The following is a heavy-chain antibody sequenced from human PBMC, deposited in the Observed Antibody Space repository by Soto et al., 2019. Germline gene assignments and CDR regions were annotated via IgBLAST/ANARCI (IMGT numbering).Heavy chain of an antibody. V-gene: IGHV4-34*01. J-gene: IGHJ5*02. CDR2: INHSGST. CDR3: TSLAYYYDSSGHPTWFDL. D-gene: IGHD3-22*01. Sequence: SETLSLTCAVYGGSFSGYYWSWIRQPPGKGLEWIGEINHSGSTNYNPSLKSRVTISVDTSKNQFSLKLSSVTAADTAVYYCTSLAYYYDSSGHPTWFDLWGQGTLVTVSS. CDR1: GGSFSGYY.